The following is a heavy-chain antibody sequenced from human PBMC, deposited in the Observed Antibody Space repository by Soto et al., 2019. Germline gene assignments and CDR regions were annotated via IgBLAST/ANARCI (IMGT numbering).Heavy chain of an antibody. CDR1: GFSVSNNY. J-gene: IGHJ5*02. D-gene: IGHD6-19*01. CDR3: ASLAVAEGFDP. V-gene: IGHV3-53*02. Sequence: EAQLVETGGGLIQPGGSLRLSCAASGFSVSNNYMSWVRQAPGKGLEWVSIIHAGGSTYYADSVKGRFTISRDNSKNTVYLQMNGLRDEDTAMYYCASLAVAEGFDPWGQGTLVTVSS. CDR2: IHAGGST.